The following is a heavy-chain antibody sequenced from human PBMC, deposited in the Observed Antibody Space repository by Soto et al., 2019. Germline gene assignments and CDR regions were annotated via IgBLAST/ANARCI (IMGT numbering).Heavy chain of an antibody. CDR3: ARGNQMWDSSGWYQPPDY. V-gene: IGHV4-61*08. Sequence: SETLSLTCTVSGGSISSGGYYWSWIRQHPGKGLEWIGYIYYSGSTNYNPSLKSRVTISVDTSKNQFSLKLSSVTAADTAVYYCARGNQMWDSSGWYQPPDYWGQGTLVTVSS. CDR2: IYYSGST. J-gene: IGHJ4*02. D-gene: IGHD6-19*01. CDR1: GGSISSGGYY.